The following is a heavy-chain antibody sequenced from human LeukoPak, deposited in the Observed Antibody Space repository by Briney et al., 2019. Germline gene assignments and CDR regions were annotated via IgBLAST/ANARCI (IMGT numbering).Heavy chain of an antibody. CDR1: GFTFSGYW. J-gene: IGHJ4*02. Sequence: GESLRLSCAASGFTFSGYWMSWVRQAPGKGLEWVANIKQDGSEKYYVDSVKGRFTISRDNAKNSLFLQMNSLRDEDTAVYYCARDGDRDSTYWYYYWGQGTLVTVSS. V-gene: IGHV3-7*01. D-gene: IGHD6-13*01. CDR2: IKQDGSEK. CDR3: ARDGDRDSTYWYYY.